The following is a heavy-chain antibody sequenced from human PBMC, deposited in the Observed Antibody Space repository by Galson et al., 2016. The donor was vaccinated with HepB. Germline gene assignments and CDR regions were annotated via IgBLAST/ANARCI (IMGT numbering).Heavy chain of an antibody. D-gene: IGHD1-1*01. CDR2: IYYNRGT. J-gene: IGHJ4*02. V-gene: IGHV4-39*01. CDR1: GGSISNDTYY. Sequence: LSLTCTVSGGSISNDTYYWSWIRQPPGKGLEWLGTIYYNRGTYYNPSLTSRFTISVDTSKNQFSLKLSSVTAADTAVYYCARGPRRTTSRGFIDYWGQGTLVTVSS. CDR3: ARGPRRTTSRGFIDY.